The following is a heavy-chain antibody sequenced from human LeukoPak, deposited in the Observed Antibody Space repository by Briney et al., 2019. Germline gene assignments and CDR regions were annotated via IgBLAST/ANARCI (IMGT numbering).Heavy chain of an antibody. CDR3: VVGGSPGY. Sequence: GGSMRLSCAASGLAFSAYKMHWVRQAPRKGLVWVSRISTDGYTTDYADFVQGRFTASRDNTKNTWSLEMNSLRAGDTAVYYCVVGGSPGYWGQGTLVTVSS. CDR1: GLAFSAYK. J-gene: IGHJ4*02. D-gene: IGHD2-15*01. CDR2: ISTDGYTT. V-gene: IGHV3-74*01.